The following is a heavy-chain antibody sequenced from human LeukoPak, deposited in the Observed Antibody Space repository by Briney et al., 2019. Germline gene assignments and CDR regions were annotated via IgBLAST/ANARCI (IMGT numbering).Heavy chain of an antibody. J-gene: IGHJ6*02. CDR3: TRHDFVPVIGHCMAV. CDR1: GASISSYY. D-gene: IGHD3/OR15-3a*01. Sequence: SDTLSLTCTVSGASISSYYWSWIRQPPGKGLEWIGYISPNAYTIYTPSLKSRVTISRDTSENQFSLILSSVTAADTAVYYCTRHDFVPVIGHCMAVGGQGTTVTVSS. CDR2: ISPNAYT. V-gene: IGHV4-59*08.